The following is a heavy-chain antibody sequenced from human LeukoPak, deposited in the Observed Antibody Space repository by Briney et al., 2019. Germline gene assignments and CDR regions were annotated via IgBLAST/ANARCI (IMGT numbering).Heavy chain of an antibody. D-gene: IGHD3-9*01. CDR2: TYYRSKWYN. J-gene: IGHJ3*02. Sequence: SQTLSLTCAISGDSVSGNSAAWNWIRQSPSRGLEWLGRTYYRSKWYNDYAVSVKSRITINPDTSKNQFSLQLNSVTPEDTAVYYCARDVTVAPHGFDYGILTGYGDAFDIWGQGTMVTVSS. CDR3: ARDVTVAPHGFDYGILTGYGDAFDI. CDR1: GDSVSGNSAA. V-gene: IGHV6-1*01.